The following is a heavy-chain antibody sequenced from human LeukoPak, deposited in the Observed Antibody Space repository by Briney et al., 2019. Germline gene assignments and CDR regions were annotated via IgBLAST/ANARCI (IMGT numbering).Heavy chain of an antibody. CDR2: FDPADGEP. Sequence: ASVKVSCKVSGYMFTELPIHWVRQTPAIGLEWMGGFDPADGEPVYAKNFKDRLTMTEDTSTETAYMELKGLGSEDTAVYYCTAGPDCSSTSCLFEFWGQGTLVTVSS. D-gene: IGHD2-2*01. J-gene: IGHJ4*02. CDR3: TAGPDCSSTSCLFEF. CDR1: GYMFTELP. V-gene: IGHV1-24*01.